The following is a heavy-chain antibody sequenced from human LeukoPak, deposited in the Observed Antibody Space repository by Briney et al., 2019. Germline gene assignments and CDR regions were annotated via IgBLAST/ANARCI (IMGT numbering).Heavy chain of an antibody. CDR1: GGSFSPDY. CDR3: ARDRFSGSFSGFDY. J-gene: IGHJ4*02. V-gene: IGHV4-4*07. Sequence: SETLSLNCTVSGGSFSPDYWGWIRQPAGQGLEWIGRIYTSGSSNYNPSLKSRATMSVDTSKNQISLKLTSVTAADTAVYYCARDRFSGSFSGFDYWGQGALVTVSS. D-gene: IGHD1-26*01. CDR2: IYTSGSS.